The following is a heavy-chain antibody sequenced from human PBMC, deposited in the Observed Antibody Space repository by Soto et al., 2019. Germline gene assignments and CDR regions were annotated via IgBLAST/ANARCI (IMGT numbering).Heavy chain of an antibody. CDR1: GGSFSGYY. D-gene: IGHD3-3*01. Sequence: PSETLSLTCAVYGGSFSGYYWSWIRQPPGKGLEWIGEINHSGSTNYNPSLKSRVTISVDTSKNQFSLKLSSVTAADMAVYYCARGGLLGSIFGVAPLDYWGQGTLVTVSS. CDR2: INHSGST. J-gene: IGHJ4*02. CDR3: ARGGLLGSIFGVAPLDY. V-gene: IGHV4-34*01.